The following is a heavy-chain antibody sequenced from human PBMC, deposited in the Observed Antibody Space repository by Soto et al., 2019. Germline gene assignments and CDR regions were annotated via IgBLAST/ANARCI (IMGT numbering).Heavy chain of an antibody. V-gene: IGHV3-33*01. Sequence: QVQLVESGGGVVQPGRSLRLSCATSGFTFSTYGMHWVRQAPGKGLEWVAVIWYDGSNKYYADSVKDRFTISRDNSKNTLYLQMNSLGAEDTAVYYCARPIVAAGTRHYYYYGMDVWGQGTTVTVSS. CDR1: GFTFSTYG. J-gene: IGHJ6*02. CDR2: IWYDGSNK. D-gene: IGHD6-13*01. CDR3: ARPIVAAGTRHYYYYGMDV.